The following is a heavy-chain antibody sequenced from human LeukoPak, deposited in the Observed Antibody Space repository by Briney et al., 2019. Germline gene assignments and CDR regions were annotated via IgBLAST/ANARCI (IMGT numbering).Heavy chain of an antibody. CDR2: IRSKPYGGTA. D-gene: IGHD3-16*01. CDR3: SRYGFAGADFDY. J-gene: IGHJ4*02. Sequence: GGSLRLSCTASGFTFGNYAVTWVRQAPGKGLEWVGFIRSKPYGGTAEYAASVQGRFTISRDDSKAIAYLEMNSLKTEDTAVYYCSRYGFAGADFDYWGRGTLVTVSS. CDR1: GFTFGNYA. V-gene: IGHV3-49*04.